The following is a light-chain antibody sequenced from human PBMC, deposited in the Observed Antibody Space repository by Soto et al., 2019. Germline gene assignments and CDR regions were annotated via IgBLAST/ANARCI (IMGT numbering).Light chain of an antibody. CDR1: SGDVGGYNY. CDR3: CSYTSSITYV. J-gene: IGLJ1*01. CDR2: EVS. V-gene: IGLV2-14*01. Sequence: QSDLNQPASVSGSPGQSITISCTGTSGDVGGYNYVSWYQQHPGKAPKLMIYEVSYRPSGVSDRFSGSKSGNTASLTISGLQAEDEADYYCCSYTSSITYVFGTGTKLTVL.